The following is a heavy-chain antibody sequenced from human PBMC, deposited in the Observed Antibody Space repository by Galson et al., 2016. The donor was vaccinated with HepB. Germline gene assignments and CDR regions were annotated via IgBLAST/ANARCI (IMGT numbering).Heavy chain of an antibody. CDR2: ISGYNGHT. J-gene: IGHJ4*02. D-gene: IGHD6-13*01. Sequence: SVKVSCKVFGYTFTSYGLIWVRQAPGQGLEWMGWISGYNGHTNYAQKFQDRVTMTIDASTSTAFLELRSLRSDDTAIYYCARECGPARKSWTCGNVALDHWGQGTLITVSS. V-gene: IGHV1-18*01. CDR1: GYTFTSYG. CDR3: ARECGPARKSWTCGNVALDH.